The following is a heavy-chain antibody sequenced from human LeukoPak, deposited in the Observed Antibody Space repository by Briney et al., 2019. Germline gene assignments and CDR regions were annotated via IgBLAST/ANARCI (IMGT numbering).Heavy chain of an antibody. J-gene: IGHJ3*01. Sequence: GESLKISCKGSGYSFTNYWIGWVRQMPGKGLDWMGIIYPGDSNTRYSPSFQGQVTISADKSISTAYLQWSSLKASDTAMYYCARQSSSDFGPGTAFDHWGQGTMVTVSS. CDR2: IYPGDSNT. D-gene: IGHD4-17*01. CDR1: GYSFTNYW. V-gene: IGHV5-51*01. CDR3: ARQSSSDFGPGTAFDH.